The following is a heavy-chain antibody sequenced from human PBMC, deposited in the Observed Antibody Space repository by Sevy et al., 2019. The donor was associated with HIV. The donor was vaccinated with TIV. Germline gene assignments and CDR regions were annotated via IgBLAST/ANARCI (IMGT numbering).Heavy chain of an antibody. CDR2: INWNGGRS. V-gene: IGHV3-20*04. CDR1: GFTFDDFG. D-gene: IGHD3-22*01. CDR3: ARGGERPRYYDSSKGHFDH. Sequence: GGSLRLSCAASGFTFDDFGMSWVRQAPGKGLEWVSAINWNGGRSAYGDSVKGRFTISRDNAKNSLDLQMNSLRVEDTAFYYCARGGERPRYYDSSKGHFDHWGQGTLVTVSS. J-gene: IGHJ4*02.